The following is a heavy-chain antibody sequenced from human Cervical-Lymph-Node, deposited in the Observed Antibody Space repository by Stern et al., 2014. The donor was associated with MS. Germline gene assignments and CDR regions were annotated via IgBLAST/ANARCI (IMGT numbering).Heavy chain of an antibody. CDR3: ARELPDLNAFDI. J-gene: IGHJ3*02. V-gene: IGHV4-4*02. CDR1: GGSISSSNW. D-gene: IGHD1-14*01. Sequence: VQLLESGPGLVKPSGTLSLTCAVSGGSISSSNWWSWVRQSPGKGLEWIGEIYHSGGTKYSPSFESRVIISVDKSKNQFSLKLSYLTAADTAVYYCARELPDLNAFDIWGQGTMVTVSS. CDR2: IYHSGGT.